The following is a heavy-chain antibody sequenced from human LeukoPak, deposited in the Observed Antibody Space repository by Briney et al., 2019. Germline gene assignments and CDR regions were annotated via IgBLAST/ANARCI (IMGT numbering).Heavy chain of an antibody. J-gene: IGHJ1*01. CDR1: RFTISNYA. CDR2: IGGIGGTT. CDR3: AEDGGGRLRPEYFQH. D-gene: IGHD1-26*01. V-gene: IGHV3-23*01. Sequence: GGSLRLSCAASRFTISNYAMSWVRQAPGKRLEWVSGIGGIGGTTYYADSVKGRFTISRDDSKNTLYLQMNSLRAEDTAIYYCAEDGGGRLRPEYFQHWGQGTLVTVSS.